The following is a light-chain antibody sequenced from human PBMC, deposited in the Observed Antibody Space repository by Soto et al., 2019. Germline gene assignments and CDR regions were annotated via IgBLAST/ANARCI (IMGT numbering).Light chain of an antibody. CDR1: QTIFSW. Sequence: SQIRQSHSIRISSLGDRVSITFRASQTIFSWLAWYQQKPGTPPKLLIYKASTLQSGVPSRFSGSGSGTEFTLTISSLQPDDIATYYCQQYHSYSRTFGQGTKVDIK. CDR2: KAS. CDR3: QQYHSYSRT. J-gene: IGKJ1*01. V-gene: IGKV1-5*03.